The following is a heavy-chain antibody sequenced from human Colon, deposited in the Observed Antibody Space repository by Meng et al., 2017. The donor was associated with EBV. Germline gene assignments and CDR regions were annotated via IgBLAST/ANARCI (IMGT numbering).Heavy chain of an antibody. CDR2: VSHPGSA. Sequence: QVLLQQSGAGLLKPSETLSLTCTVNGGSFSGYVWSWVRQPPGKGMEWIGEVSHPGSANYNPSLKSRVTISVDASEKQFSLRLTSVTAADSAVYYCARVPTTGYKDHWGQGTLVTVSS. V-gene: IGHV4-34*01. CDR3: ARVPTTGYKDH. CDR1: GGSFSGYV. D-gene: IGHD3-9*01. J-gene: IGHJ4*02.